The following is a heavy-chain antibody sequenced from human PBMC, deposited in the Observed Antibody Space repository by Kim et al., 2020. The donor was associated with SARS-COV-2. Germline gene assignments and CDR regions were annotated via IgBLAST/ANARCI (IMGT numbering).Heavy chain of an antibody. CDR3: ARDLDYYGMDV. J-gene: IGHJ6*02. CDR2: ST. Sequence: STYYADSVKGRFTISRENSKNTLYLKMNSLRAEDTAVYYCARDLDYYGMDVWGQGTTVTVSS. V-gene: IGHV3-53*01.